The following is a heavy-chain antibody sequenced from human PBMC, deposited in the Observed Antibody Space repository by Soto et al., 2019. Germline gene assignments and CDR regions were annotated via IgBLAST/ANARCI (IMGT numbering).Heavy chain of an antibody. CDR2: ISSSGNTI. CDR3: ARRYSGGRAFDI. D-gene: IGHD5-12*01. V-gene: IGHV3-11*01. CDR1: EFTFSDYY. Sequence: QVQLVESGGGLVRPGESLRLSCAASEFTFSDYYMSWIRQAPGKGLEWVSYISSSGNTIYYADSVKGRFTISRDNAKNSLYLRMNSLRAEDTAVYYCARRYSGGRAFDICGQGTVVTVSS. J-gene: IGHJ3*02.